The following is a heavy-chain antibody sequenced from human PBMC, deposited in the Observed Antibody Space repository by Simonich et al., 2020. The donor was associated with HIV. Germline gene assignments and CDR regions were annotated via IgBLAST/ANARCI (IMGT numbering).Heavy chain of an antibody. CDR3: ARDFLVGAFDY. Sequence: QVQLVESGGGVVQPGRSLRLSCAASGFTFSRYGSHWVRQAPGKGRGWGAGMDFEGSNIYYADSVKGRFTISRDNSKNTLYLQMNSLRAEDTAVYYCARDFLVGAFDYWGQGSQVTVSS. J-gene: IGHJ4*02. CDR2: MDFEGSNI. V-gene: IGHV3-33*01. CDR1: GFTFSRYG. D-gene: IGHD1-26*01.